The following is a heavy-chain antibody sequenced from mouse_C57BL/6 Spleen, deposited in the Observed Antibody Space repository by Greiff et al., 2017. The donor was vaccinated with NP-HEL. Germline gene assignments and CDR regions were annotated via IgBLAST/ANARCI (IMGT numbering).Heavy chain of an antibody. Sequence: LHVKQSVAELVRPGASVKLSCTASGFNIKNTYMHWVKQRPEQGLEWIGRIDPANGNTKYAPKFQGKATITADTSSNTAYLQLSSLTSEDTAIYYCASSIHDSRGFAYWGQGTLVTVSA. V-gene: IGHV14-3*01. J-gene: IGHJ3*01. CDR2: IDPANGNT. CDR3: ASSIHDSRGFAY. CDR1: GFNIKNTY. D-gene: IGHD2-10*02.